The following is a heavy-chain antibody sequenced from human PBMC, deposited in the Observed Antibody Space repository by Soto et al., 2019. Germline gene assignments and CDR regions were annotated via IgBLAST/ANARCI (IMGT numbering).Heavy chain of an antibody. D-gene: IGHD3-10*01. J-gene: IGHJ6*02. CDR2: ISYDGSDK. CDR3: AREAGVYGSGSYGMDV. Sequence: QVQLVESGGGVVQPGRSLRLSCEASGFTFSSYSMHWVRQAPGKGLEWVAVISYDGSDKYYADSVKGRFTISRDNSKNTLYLQMNSLRAEDTAVYYCAREAGVYGSGSYGMDVWGQGTTVTVSS. CDR1: GFTFSSYS. V-gene: IGHV3-30-3*01.